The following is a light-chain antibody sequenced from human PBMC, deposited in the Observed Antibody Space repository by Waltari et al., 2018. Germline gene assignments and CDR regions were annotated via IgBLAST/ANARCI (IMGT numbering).Light chain of an antibody. J-gene: IGKJ1*01. CDR1: QSISSY. CDR2: ASS. V-gene: IGKV1-39*01. Sequence: DIQMTQSPSSLSASVGDRVTITCRESQSISSYLNWYQQKPGKDPKLLIYASSSLQSGVPSRFSGSGSGTEFTLTISSLQPEDFATYYCQQSYSTLRTFGQGTKVEIK. CDR3: QQSYSTLRT.